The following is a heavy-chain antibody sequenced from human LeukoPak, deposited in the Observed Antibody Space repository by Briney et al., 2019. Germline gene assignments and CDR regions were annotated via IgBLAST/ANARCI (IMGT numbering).Heavy chain of an antibody. D-gene: IGHD3-22*01. CDR1: GYTFTSYG. J-gene: IGHJ4*02. CDR3: AREYYDSSGYPYYFDY. CDR2: ISAYNGNT. Sequence: ASVKVSCKASGYTFTSYGISWVRQAPGQGLEWMGWISAYNGNTNYAQKLQGRVTMTTDTSTSAAYMELRSLRSDDTAVYYCAREYYDSSGYPYYFDYWGQGTLVTVSS. V-gene: IGHV1-18*01.